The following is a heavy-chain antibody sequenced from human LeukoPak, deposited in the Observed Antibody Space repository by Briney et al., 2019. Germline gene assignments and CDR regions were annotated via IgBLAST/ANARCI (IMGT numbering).Heavy chain of an antibody. CDR2: IYYSGST. D-gene: IGHD4-17*01. J-gene: IGHJ4*02. CDR3: ASIPTVTTFGVCFDY. Sequence: SGTLSLTCAVSGGSISSSNWWSWVRQPPGKGLEWIGTIYYSGSTYYNPSLKSRVTISVDTSKNQFSLKLSSVTAADTAVYYCASIPTVTTFGVCFDYWGQGTLVTVSS. V-gene: IGHV4-4*02. CDR1: GGSISSSNW.